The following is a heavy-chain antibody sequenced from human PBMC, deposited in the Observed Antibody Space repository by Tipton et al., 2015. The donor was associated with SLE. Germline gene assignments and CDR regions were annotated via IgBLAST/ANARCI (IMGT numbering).Heavy chain of an antibody. D-gene: IGHD2-2*01. CDR2: IYYSGST. Sequence: TLSLTCSVSGVSISSGGYSWTWIRQPPGKGLEWIGYIYYSGSTFHNPSLKSRLTISLSRCESQFSLKLNSVTAADTAVYYCARPFCTATTCYAGALEYWGQGTPVTVSS. CDR1: GVSISSGGYS. J-gene: IGHJ4*02. V-gene: IGHV4-30-2*01. CDR3: ARPFCTATTCYAGALEY.